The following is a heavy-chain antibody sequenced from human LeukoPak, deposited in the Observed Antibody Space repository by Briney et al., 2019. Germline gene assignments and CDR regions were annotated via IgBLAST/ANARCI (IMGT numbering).Heavy chain of an antibody. CDR1: GSSFTSYA. Sequence: GGSLRLSCAASGSSFTSYAMNWVRQAPGKGLEWVSAISGSTGSTYYADSVKGRFTISRDNSKNTLYLQMNSLRAEDTAIYYCAKGAAGTAGYYYYYMDVWGKGTTVTVSS. CDR2: ISGSTGST. J-gene: IGHJ6*03. V-gene: IGHV3-23*01. CDR3: AKGAAGTAGYYYYYMDV. D-gene: IGHD6-19*01.